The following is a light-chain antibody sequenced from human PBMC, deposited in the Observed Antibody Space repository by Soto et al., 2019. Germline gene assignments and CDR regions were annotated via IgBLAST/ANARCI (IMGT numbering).Light chain of an antibody. V-gene: IGKV1-5*03. CDR1: QSISSW. Sequence: DIQITQSPSTLSSYVGDRVTITCRASQSISSWLAWYQQKPGKAPKLLIYKASSLESGVPSRFSGSGSGTEFTLTISSLQPDDFATYYCQQYKSYSRTFGQGTKVDI. J-gene: IGKJ1*01. CDR2: KAS. CDR3: QQYKSYSRT.